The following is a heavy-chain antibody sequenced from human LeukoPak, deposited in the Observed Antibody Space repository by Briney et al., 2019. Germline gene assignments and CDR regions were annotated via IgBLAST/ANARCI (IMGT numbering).Heavy chain of an antibody. CDR1: GFTFSSYA. CDR2: ISGSGGST. Sequence: GGSLRLSCAASGFTFSSYAMSWVRQAPGKGLEWVSAISGSGGSTYYADSVKGRFTISRDNSKNTLYLQMNSLRAEDTAVYYCAKGPSRAITYGGMDVWGQGTTVTVSS. CDR3: AKGPSRAITYGGMDV. J-gene: IGHJ6*02. V-gene: IGHV3-23*01. D-gene: IGHD1-14*01.